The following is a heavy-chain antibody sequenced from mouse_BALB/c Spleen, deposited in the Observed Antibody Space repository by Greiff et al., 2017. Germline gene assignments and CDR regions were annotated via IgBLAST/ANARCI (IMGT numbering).Heavy chain of an antibody. CDR1: GFSLTGYG. V-gene: IGHV2-6-7*01. CDR3: ARADDSFYYAMDY. CDR2: IWGDGST. D-gene: IGHD2-4*01. Sequence: VKVVESGPGLVAPSQSLSITCTVSGFSLTGYGVNWVRQPPGKGLEWLGMIWGDGSTDYNSALKSRLSISKDNSKSQVFLKMNSLQTDDTARYYCARADDSFYYAMDYWGQGTSVTVSS. J-gene: IGHJ4*01.